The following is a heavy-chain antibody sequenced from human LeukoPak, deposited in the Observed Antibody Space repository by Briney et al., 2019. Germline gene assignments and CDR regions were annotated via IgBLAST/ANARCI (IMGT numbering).Heavy chain of an antibody. CDR2: INYDGTST. D-gene: IGHD6-6*01. J-gene: IGHJ4*02. Sequence: PGGSLRLSCAASGFTFSSKTYWMHWVRQAPGKGLVWASRINYDGTSTNYADSVKGRFTISRDNARDTLYLQMNSLRAEDTAVYYCARHTTDRPNLIDHWGQGTLVTVSS. V-gene: IGHV3-74*01. CDR3: ARHTTDRPNLIDH. CDR1: GFTFSSKTYW.